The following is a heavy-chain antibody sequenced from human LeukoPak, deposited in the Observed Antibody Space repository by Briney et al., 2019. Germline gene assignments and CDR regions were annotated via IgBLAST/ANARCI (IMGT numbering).Heavy chain of an antibody. Sequence: GGSLRLSCTASGFTFGDYAMSWVRQAPEKGLEWVGVIRSKAYGGTTEYAASVKGRFTISRDDSKSIAYLEVNSLKTEDTAMYYCTRSGYSSNWSYYFDYWGQGTLVTVSS. CDR3: TRSGYSSNWSYYFDY. J-gene: IGHJ4*02. D-gene: IGHD6-13*01. CDR1: GFTFGDYA. V-gene: IGHV3-49*04. CDR2: IRSKAYGGTT.